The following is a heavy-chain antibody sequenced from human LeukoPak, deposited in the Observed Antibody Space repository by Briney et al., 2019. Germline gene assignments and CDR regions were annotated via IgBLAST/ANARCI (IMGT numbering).Heavy chain of an antibody. CDR2: INHSGST. CDR1: GGSFSGYY. J-gene: IGHJ3*02. D-gene: IGHD3-16*01. CDR3: ATARGGAFDI. V-gene: IGHV4-34*01. Sequence: KPSETLSLTCAVYGGSFSGYYWSWIRQPPGKGLEWIGEINHSGSTNYNPSLKSRVTISVDTSKNQFSLKLSSVTAADTAVCYCATARGGAFDIWGQGTMVTVSS.